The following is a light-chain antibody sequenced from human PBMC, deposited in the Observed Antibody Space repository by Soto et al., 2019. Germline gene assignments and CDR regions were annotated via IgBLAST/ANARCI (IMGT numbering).Light chain of an antibody. V-gene: IGKV3-20*01. J-gene: IGKJ3*01. CDR2: GAS. CDR3: QKKVMSPGLFT. CDR1: QSVSSSY. Sequence: EVVLTQSPGTLSLSPGEIATLSCRACQSVSSSYLAWYQQKPGQAPRLLIYGASSRATGIPERFSGIGSGTYFTLTISILEPEDFAVYYCQKKVMSPGLFTFCPGTKGEIK.